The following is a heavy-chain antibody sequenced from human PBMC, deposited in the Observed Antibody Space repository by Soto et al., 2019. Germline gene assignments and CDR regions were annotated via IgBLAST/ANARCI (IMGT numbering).Heavy chain of an antibody. J-gene: IGHJ5*02. V-gene: IGHV4-39*01. Sequence: SETLSLTCTVSGASISSSSYYGGWIRQTPGKGLEWIGSIYYSGSTYYNPSLKSRVTISVDTSKNQFSLKLSSVTAADTAVYYCARGDCSGGSCYRPTNWFDPWGQGTLVTVSS. CDR3: ARGDCSGGSCYRPTNWFDP. CDR1: GASISSSSYY. CDR2: IYYSGST. D-gene: IGHD2-15*01.